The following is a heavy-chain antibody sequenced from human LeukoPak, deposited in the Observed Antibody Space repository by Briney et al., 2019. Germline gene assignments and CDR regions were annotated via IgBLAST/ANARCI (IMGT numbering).Heavy chain of an antibody. CDR3: ARMALDGGDSIGFDS. CDR2: IDPNIDDA. D-gene: IGHD2-21*02. J-gene: IGHJ5*01. CDR1: GYTFTAYF. Sequence: SVKASCKASGYTFTAYFIHWVRQAPGHGLEWMGWIDPNIDDASYAQTFPDRVTMTRDRSINTAYMELSRLTADDTAVYDCARMALDGGDSIGFDSWGQGTLVSVSS. V-gene: IGHV1-2*02.